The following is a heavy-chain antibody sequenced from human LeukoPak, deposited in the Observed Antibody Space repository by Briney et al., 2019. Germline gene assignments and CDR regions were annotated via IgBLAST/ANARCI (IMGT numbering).Heavy chain of an antibody. V-gene: IGHV4-4*07. D-gene: IGHD6-19*01. J-gene: IGHJ6*03. CDR3: ARDLGGSGWYGDWNYYYMDV. CDR2: IYTSGST. Sequence: SETLSLTCTVSGGSISSYYWSWIRQPAGKGLEWIGRIYTSGSTNYNPSLKSRVTMSVDTSKNQFSLKLSSVTAADTAVYYCARDLGGSGWYGDWNYYYMDVWGKGTTVTISS. CDR1: GGSISSYY.